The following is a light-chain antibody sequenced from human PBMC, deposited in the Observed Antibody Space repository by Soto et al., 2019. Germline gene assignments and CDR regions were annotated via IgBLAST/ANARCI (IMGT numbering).Light chain of an antibody. CDR2: DVS. V-gene: IGLV2-14*01. CDR3: TSYTSSSTDV. J-gene: IGLJ1*01. Sequence: QSALTQPASVSGSPGPSITISCTGTSSDVGDYNYVSWYQQHPGKAPKLMIYDVSNRPSGVSNRFSGSKSGNTASLTISGLQAEDEADYYCTSYTSSSTDVFGTGTKLTVL. CDR1: SSDVGDYNY.